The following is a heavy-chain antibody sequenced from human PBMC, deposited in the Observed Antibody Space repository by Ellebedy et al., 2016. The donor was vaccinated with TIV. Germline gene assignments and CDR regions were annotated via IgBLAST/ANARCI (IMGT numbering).Heavy chain of an antibody. CDR1: GFNFGSFW. J-gene: IGHJ4*02. V-gene: IGHV3-7*01. CDR3: ARDGYGGYLDS. Sequence: GESLKISCAASGFNFGSFWMSWVRQDPGKGLEWLANIHEDGNATFYVDSVRGRFTISRDNAGNSVYLQMNSLRVEDTAVYYCARDGYGGYLDSWGQGTLIIVSS. CDR2: IHEDGNAT. D-gene: IGHD5-18*01.